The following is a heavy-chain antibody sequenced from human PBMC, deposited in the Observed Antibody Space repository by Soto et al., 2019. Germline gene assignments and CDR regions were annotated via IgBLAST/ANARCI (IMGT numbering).Heavy chain of an antibody. Sequence: QLQLQESGPGLVKPSETLSLTCSVSGGSISTSSYFWGWIRQPPGKGLEWVGAVHYSGSANYRSSLQSRVTISVDTSQNQFSLRLRSVTAADTALYYCARHRWGSGSYSGLLDFWGQGALVTVSS. CDR1: GGSISTSSYF. V-gene: IGHV4-39*01. J-gene: IGHJ4*02. CDR2: VHYSGSA. CDR3: ARHRWGSGSYSGLLDF. D-gene: IGHD3-10*01.